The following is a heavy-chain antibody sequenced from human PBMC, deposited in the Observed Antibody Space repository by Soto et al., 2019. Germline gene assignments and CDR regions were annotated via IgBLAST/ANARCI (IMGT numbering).Heavy chain of an antibody. CDR2: ISAYNGNT. J-gene: IGHJ4*02. D-gene: IGHD3-9*01. V-gene: IGHV1-18*01. CDR3: AREIRISRISSSSPLDY. Sequence: ASVKVSCKASGGTFSSYAISWVRQAPGQGLEWMGWISAYNGNTNYAQKLQGRVTMTTDTSTTTAYMELRSLRSDDTAVYYCAREIRISRISSSSPLDYWGQGTLVTVSS. CDR1: GGTFSSYA.